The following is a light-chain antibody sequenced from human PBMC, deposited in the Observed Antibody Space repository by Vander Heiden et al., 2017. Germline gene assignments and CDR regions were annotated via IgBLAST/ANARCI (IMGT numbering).Light chain of an antibody. CDR3: HQYYSIPYT. CDR1: QSVLYSSNNKNY. Sequence: DIVMTQSPDPLAVSLGERATINCKSSQSVLYSSNNKNYLAWYQQKPGQPPKLLIYWASTRESGVPDRFSGSGSGTDFTLTISSLQAEDVAVYSCHQYYSIPYTFGQGTKLEI. J-gene: IGKJ2*01. V-gene: IGKV4-1*01. CDR2: WAS.